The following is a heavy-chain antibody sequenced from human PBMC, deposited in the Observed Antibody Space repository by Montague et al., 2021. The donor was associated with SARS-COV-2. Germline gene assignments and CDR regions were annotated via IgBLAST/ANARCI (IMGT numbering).Heavy chain of an antibody. J-gene: IGHJ5*02. CDR3: VRDMFGPSDH. CDR1: GFTVSNNW. CDR2: IADYGDKT. D-gene: IGHD3-10*02. V-gene: IGHV3-74*01. Sequence: SLRLSCAASGFTVSNNWMHWVRQAPGKGLAWVSRIADYGDKTDYADSVKGRFTTSRDNAKNTLYLQMNSLRVDDTAVYYCVRDMFGPSDHWGQGTLVTVSS.